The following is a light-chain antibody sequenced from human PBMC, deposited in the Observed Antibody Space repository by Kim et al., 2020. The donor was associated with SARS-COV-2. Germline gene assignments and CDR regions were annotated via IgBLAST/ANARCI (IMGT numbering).Light chain of an antibody. CDR1: QSVDIY. CDR3: QQRRSWPPIT. V-gene: IGKV3-11*01. CDR2: DAS. J-gene: IGKJ5*01. Sequence: EIVLTQSPAPLSLSPGERATLSCRASQSVDIYLAWYQQKPGQAPRLLIYDASNRATGIPPRFSGSGSGTDFTLTISSREAEDFGVYYCQQRRSWPPITFGQGTRLEIK.